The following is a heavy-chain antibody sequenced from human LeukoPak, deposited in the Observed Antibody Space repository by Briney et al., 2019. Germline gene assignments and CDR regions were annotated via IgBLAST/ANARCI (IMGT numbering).Heavy chain of an antibody. V-gene: IGHV1-69*05. CDR3: ASPIYSYGSNDAFDI. CDR1: EGTFNNYA. Sequence: GASVKVSCKTPEGTFNNYAITWVRQAPGQGLEWMGVFIPIFGTANYAQKFQGRVTMTRDTSISTAYMELSRLRSDDTAVYYCASPIYSYGSNDAFDIWGQGTMVTVSS. CDR2: FIPIFGTA. D-gene: IGHD5-18*01. J-gene: IGHJ3*02.